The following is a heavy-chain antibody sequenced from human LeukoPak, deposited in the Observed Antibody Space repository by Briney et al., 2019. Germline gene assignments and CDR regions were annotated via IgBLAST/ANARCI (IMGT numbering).Heavy chain of an antibody. J-gene: IGHJ4*02. V-gene: IGHV4-61*02. CDR1: GYSISSGYY. CDR3: ARENRGREAGVPYYFDY. Sequence: SETLSLTCAVSGYSISSGYYWGWIRQPAGKGLEWIGRIYTSGSTNYNPSLKSRVTISVDTSKNQFSLKLSSVTAADTAVYYCARENRGREAGVPYYFDYWGQGTLVTVSS. D-gene: IGHD3-10*01. CDR2: IYTSGST.